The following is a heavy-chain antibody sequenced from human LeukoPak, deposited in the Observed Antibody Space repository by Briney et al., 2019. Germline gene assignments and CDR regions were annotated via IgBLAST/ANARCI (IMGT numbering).Heavy chain of an antibody. V-gene: IGHV4-61*02. CDR3: ARDPAVSGTKFDY. J-gene: IGHJ4*02. D-gene: IGHD6-19*01. CDR2: IYSTGST. Sequence: WIRQPAGKGLEYLGRIYSTGSTNYNPSLRSRVTISVDTSKNHFSLKLSSVTAADTALYYCARDPAVSGTKFDYWGQGILVTVSS.